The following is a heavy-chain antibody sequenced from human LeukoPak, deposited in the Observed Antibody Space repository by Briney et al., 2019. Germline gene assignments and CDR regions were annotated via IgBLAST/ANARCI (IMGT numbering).Heavy chain of an antibody. J-gene: IGHJ4*02. V-gene: IGHV3-30*18. Sequence: PGRSLRLSCAASGFTFSSYGMHWVRQAPGKGLEWVAVISYDGSNKYYADSVKGRFTISRDNSKNTVYLQMNSLRAEDTAVYYCAKDLVSLSMVRGVLDYWGQGTLVTVSS. D-gene: IGHD3-10*01. CDR3: AKDLVSLSMVRGVLDY. CDR2: ISYDGSNK. CDR1: GFTFSSYG.